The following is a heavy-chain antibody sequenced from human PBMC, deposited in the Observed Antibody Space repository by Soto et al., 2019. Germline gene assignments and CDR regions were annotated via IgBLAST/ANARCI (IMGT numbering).Heavy chain of an antibody. CDR1: GFTFSSYS. Sequence: EVQLVDSGGGLVQPGGSLRLSCAASGFTFSSYSMNWVRQAPGKGLEWVSYISSSTATIYYAGSVKGRFTISRDNAKNSLYLQMNSLRAEDTAVYYCARARYCSGGTCYFDYWGQGTLVTVSS. CDR2: ISSSTATI. CDR3: ARARYCSGGTCYFDY. D-gene: IGHD2-15*01. V-gene: IGHV3-48*01. J-gene: IGHJ4*02.